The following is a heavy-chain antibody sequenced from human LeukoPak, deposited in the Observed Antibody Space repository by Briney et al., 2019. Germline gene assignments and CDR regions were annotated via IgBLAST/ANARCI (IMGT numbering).Heavy chain of an antibody. D-gene: IGHD3-16*02. CDR2: IIPIFGST. V-gene: IGHV1-69*01. J-gene: IGHJ4*02. CDR1: GGTFSNYA. Sequence: SVKVSCKASGGTFSNYAISWVRQAPGQGLEWMGGIIPIFGSTNYAQKSQGRVTITADESTSTAYMELSSLRSEDTAVYYCARGYYDYVWGSYRYFDYWGQGTLVTVSS. CDR3: ARGYYDYVWGSYRYFDY.